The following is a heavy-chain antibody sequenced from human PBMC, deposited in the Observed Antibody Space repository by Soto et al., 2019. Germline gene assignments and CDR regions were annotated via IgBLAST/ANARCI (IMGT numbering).Heavy chain of an antibody. J-gene: IGHJ4*02. D-gene: IGHD6-6*01. CDR3: AKDITSGPPLVRFDS. Sequence: EVQLLESGGGLVQPGGSLRLSCGASGFTFSVYAMTWVRQAPGKGLEWVSAISGNGGSTYYADSVKGRFTISRDNSKSTLHLQMNSLRVEDTAVYYCAKDITSGPPLVRFDSWGQGNLVTVSS. CDR2: ISGNGGST. CDR1: GFTFSVYA. V-gene: IGHV3-23*01.